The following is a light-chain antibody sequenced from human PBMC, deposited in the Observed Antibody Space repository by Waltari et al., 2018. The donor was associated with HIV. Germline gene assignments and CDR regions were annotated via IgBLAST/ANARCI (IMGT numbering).Light chain of an antibody. CDR2: ADD. CDR3: QSYDSSLSGSFV. Sequence: QSVLTQPPSVSGAPGQRVTISCTGSSPNIGAGSDVHWFQQLPGTAPKLLIYADDDLPLGVPDRVSGSKSGSSASLAITGLQAEDGADYYCQSYDSSLSGSFVFGTGTKVTVL. V-gene: IGLV1-40*01. CDR1: SPNIGAGSD. J-gene: IGLJ1*01.